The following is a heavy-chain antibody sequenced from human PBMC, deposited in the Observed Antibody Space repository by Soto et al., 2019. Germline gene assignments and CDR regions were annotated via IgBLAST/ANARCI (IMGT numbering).Heavy chain of an antibody. CDR2: IYHSGST. Sequence: SETLSLTCAVSGGSISSGGYSWSWIRQPPGKGLEWIGYIYHSGSTYYNPSLKSRVTISVDRSKNHFSLKLSSVTAADTAVYYCARARITMVRGGVGWFDPWGQGTLVTVSS. V-gene: IGHV4-30-2*01. CDR1: GGSISSGGYS. CDR3: ARARITMVRGGVGWFDP. J-gene: IGHJ5*02. D-gene: IGHD3-10*01.